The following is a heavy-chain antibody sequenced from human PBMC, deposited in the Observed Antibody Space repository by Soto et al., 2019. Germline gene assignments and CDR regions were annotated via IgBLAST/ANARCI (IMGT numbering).Heavy chain of an antibody. CDR1: GGSISGSSYY. CDR3: ARYRREAVAGYTLDN. D-gene: IGHD6-13*01. J-gene: IGHJ4*02. CDR2: IFYTGST. V-gene: IGHV4-39*01. Sequence: PSETLSLTCTVSGGSISGSSYYWGWIRQPPGKGLEWIGSIFYTGSTYYNPSLKSRVTISVDTSKNQFSLKLSSVTAADTAVYYCARYRREAVAGYTLDNWGQGILVTVSS.